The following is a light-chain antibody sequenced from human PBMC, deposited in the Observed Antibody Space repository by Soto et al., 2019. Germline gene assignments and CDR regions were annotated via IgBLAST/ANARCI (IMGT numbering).Light chain of an antibody. J-gene: IGKJ1*01. CDR2: RAS. CDR3: QQYNNWPKM. Sequence: EIVMTQSPATLSVSPGERATLSCRASQGVNSNLAWYQQKPGQSPRLLIYRASTRATGIPARSSGSGSGTEFTLTISRLQSEDFAVYYCQQYNNWPKMFGQGTKVDIK. V-gene: IGKV3-15*01. CDR1: QGVNSN.